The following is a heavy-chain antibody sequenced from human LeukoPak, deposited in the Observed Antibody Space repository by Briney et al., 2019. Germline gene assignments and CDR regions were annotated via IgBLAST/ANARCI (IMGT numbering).Heavy chain of an antibody. CDR3: ARLAAAAGPGG. J-gene: IGHJ4*02. V-gene: IGHV3-21*01. D-gene: IGHD6-13*01. CDR2: ISSSSSYI. CDR1: GFTFSSYE. Sequence: GGSLRLSCAASGFTFSSYEMNWVRQAPGKGLEWVSSISSSSSYIYYADSVKGRFTISRDNAKNSLYLQMNSLRAEDTAVYYCARLAAAAGPGGWGQGTLVTVSS.